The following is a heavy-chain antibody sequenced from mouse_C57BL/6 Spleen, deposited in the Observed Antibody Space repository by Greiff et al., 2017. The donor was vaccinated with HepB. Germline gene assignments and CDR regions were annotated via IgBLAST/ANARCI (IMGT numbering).Heavy chain of an antibody. V-gene: IGHV1-72*01. J-gene: IGHJ1*03. CDR1: GYTFTSYW. Sequence: QVQLKQSGAELVKPGASVKLSCKASGYTFTSYWMHWVKQRPGRGLEWIGRIDPNSGGTKYNEKFKSKATLTVDKPSSTAYMQLRRLTSEDSAVYYCARRLIYYYGSSYEYFDVWGTGTTVTVSS. CDR2: IDPNSGGT. D-gene: IGHD1-1*01. CDR3: ARRLIYYYGSSYEYFDV.